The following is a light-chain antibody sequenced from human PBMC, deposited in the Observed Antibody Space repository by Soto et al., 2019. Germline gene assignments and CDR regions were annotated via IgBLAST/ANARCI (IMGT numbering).Light chain of an antibody. CDR3: SSYTSSSTSFYV. CDR2: DVS. J-gene: IGLJ1*01. Sequence: QSALTQPASVSGSPGQSITISCTGTSSDVGGYNYVSWYQQHPGKAPKLMIYDVSNRPSGVSNRFSGSKSGNTASLTISGLQAEDEADYYCSSYTSSSTSFYVFGTGTKLT. CDR1: SSDVGGYNY. V-gene: IGLV2-14*01.